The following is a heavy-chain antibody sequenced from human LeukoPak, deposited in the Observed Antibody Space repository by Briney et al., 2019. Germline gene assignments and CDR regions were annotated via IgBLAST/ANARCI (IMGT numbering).Heavy chain of an antibody. V-gene: IGHV3-48*03. J-gene: IGHJ6*04. CDR3: AELGITMIGGV. CDR1: GFTFSSYE. Sequence: GGSLRLSGAASGFTFSSYEMNWVRQAPGKGLEWVSYISSSGSTIYYADSVKGRFTISRDNAKNSLYLQMNSLRAEDTAVYYCAELGITMIGGVWGKGTTVAISS. CDR2: ISSSGSTI. D-gene: IGHD3-10*02.